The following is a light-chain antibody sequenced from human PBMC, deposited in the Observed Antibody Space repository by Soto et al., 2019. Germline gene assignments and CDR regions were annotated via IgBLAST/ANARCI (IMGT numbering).Light chain of an antibody. CDR2: SNI. CDR1: SSSIGNNR. Sequence: VLTHPPSASGTPGQRVPISCSGTSSSIGNNRVNWYQQIPGTAPKLLIYSNIQRPSGVPDRFSGSKSGRSASLAITGLQSEDEADYCSTWDNTLKGPVFGGGTKVTVL. V-gene: IGLV1-44*01. J-gene: IGLJ3*02. CDR3: STWDNTLKGPV.